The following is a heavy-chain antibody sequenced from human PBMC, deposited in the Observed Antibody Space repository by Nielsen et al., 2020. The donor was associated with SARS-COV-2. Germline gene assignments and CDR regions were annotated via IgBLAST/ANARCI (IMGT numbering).Heavy chain of an antibody. Sequence: GESLKISCAASGFSFSSYTLNWVRQAPGKGLEWVSSISSTSSYIYYADSVKGRFTISRDNAKNTLYLQMNSLRAEDTAVYYCASASAHVWGQGTMVTVPS. CDR2: ISSTSSYI. CDR3: ASASAHV. D-gene: IGHD3-16*01. V-gene: IGHV3-21*01. CDR1: GFSFSSYT. J-gene: IGHJ3*01.